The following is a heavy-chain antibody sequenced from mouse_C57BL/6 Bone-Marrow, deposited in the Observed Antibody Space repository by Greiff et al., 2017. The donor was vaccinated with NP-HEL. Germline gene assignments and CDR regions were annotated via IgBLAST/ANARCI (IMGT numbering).Heavy chain of an antibody. J-gene: IGHJ3*01. CDR1: GYSFTGYY. CDR2: INPSTGGT. D-gene: IGHD4-1*01. Sequence: EVQLQQSGPELVKPGASVKISCKASGYSFTGYYMHWVKQSSEKSLEWIGEINPSTGGTSYNQKFKGKATLTVDKSSSTAYMQLKSLTSEDSAVYYCASRTGLGFAYWGQGTLVTVSA. CDR3: ASRTGLGFAY. V-gene: IGHV1-43*01.